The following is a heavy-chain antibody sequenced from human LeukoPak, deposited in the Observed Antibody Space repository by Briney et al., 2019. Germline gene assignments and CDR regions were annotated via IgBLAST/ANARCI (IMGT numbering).Heavy chain of an antibody. CDR2: IGTAGDT. J-gene: IGHJ4*02. Sequence: GGSLRLSCAASGFTFSSYDMHWVRQGTGKGLEWVSAIGTAGDTYYPGSVKGRFTTSRENAKNSLYLQMNSLRVGDTAVYYCARDYYDSSGSYWGQGTLVTVSS. V-gene: IGHV3-13*04. D-gene: IGHD3-22*01. CDR3: ARDYYDSSGSY. CDR1: GFTFSSYD.